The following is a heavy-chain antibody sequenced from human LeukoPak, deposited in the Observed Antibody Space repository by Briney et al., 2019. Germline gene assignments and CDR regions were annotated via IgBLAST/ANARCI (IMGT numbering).Heavy chain of an antibody. CDR1: GFTSSTYN. J-gene: IGHJ4*02. CDR2: ISNSRNSRM. Sequence: SGGSLRLSCAASGFTSSTYNMNWVRQAPGKGLEWVSSISNSRNSRMYYADSLKGRFTISRDDAKNSLYLQMNSLTVEDTPVYYCTRDLGGSYWGQGTLVTVSS. D-gene: IGHD5-12*01. V-gene: IGHV3-21*01. CDR3: TRDLGGSY.